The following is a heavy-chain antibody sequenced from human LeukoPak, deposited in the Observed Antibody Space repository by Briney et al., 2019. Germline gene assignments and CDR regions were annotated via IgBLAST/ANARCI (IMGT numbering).Heavy chain of an antibody. CDR3: ARVLEPGIAAAGTTATNPYYYYYYMDV. D-gene: IGHD6-13*01. CDR1: GYTFTSYG. V-gene: IGHV1-18*01. CDR2: ISAYNGNT. J-gene: IGHJ6*03. Sequence: GASVKVSCKASGYTFTSYGISWVRQAPGQGLEWMGWISAYNGNTNYAQKLQGRVTMTTDTSTSTAYMELRSLRSDDTAVYYCARVLEPGIAAAGTTATNPYYYYYYMDVWGKGTTVTVSS.